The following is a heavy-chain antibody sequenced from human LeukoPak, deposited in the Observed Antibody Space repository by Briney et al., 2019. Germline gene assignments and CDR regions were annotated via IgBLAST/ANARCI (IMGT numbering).Heavy chain of an antibody. CDR1: GFAFSESD. CDR3: ARDPPGASL. Sequence: GGSLRLSCTASGFAFSESDMSWIRQAPGKGLEWVSYISSGSSYTNYADSVKGRFTISRDNAKNSLYLQMNSLRAEDTAVYYCARDPPGASLWGQGTMVTVSS. D-gene: IGHD3-10*01. CDR2: ISSGSSYT. J-gene: IGHJ3*01. V-gene: IGHV3-11*06.